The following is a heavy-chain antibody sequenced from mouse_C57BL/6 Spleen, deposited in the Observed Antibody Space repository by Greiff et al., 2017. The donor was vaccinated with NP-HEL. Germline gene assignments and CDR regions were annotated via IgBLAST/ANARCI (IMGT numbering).Heavy chain of an antibody. Sequence: QVTLKESGPELVKPGASLQISFQASGYAFSSSWMNWVKQRPGKGLEWIGRIYPGDGDTNSHGKFKGKATLTADKSSSTAYMQLSSLTSEDSAVYFCARDGPYYFDYWGQGTTLTVSS. CDR2: IYPGDGDT. CDR3: ARDGPYYFDY. V-gene: IGHV1-82*01. J-gene: IGHJ2*01. CDR1: GYAFSSSW. D-gene: IGHD1-1*01.